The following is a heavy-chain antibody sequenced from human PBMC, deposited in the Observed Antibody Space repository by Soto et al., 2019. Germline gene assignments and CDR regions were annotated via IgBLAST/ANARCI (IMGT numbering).Heavy chain of an antibody. D-gene: IGHD2-8*01. J-gene: IGHJ4*02. Sequence: ASVKVSCKASGYTFTGYYMHWVRQAPGQGLEWMGWINPNSGATSYAQRFQGRVTMTRDTSISTAYMELSRLTSDDTAVYYCARAGRDIVQMVYALPWYWGQGTLVTVYS. V-gene: IGHV1-2*02. CDR2: INPNSGAT. CDR3: ARAGRDIVQMVYALPWY. CDR1: GYTFTGYY.